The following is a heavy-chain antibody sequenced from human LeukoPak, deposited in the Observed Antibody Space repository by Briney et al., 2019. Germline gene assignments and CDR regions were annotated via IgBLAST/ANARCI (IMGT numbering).Heavy chain of an antibody. CDR3: ARVVVDVGTNWFDP. CDR1: GGSISSGGYY. Sequence: PSQTLSLTCTVSGGSISSGGYYWRWIRQHPGKGLEWIGYIYYSGSTYYNPSLKSRVTISVDTSKNQFSLKLSSVTAADTAVYYCARVVVDVGTNWFDPWGQGTLVTVSS. CDR2: IYYSGST. V-gene: IGHV4-31*03. J-gene: IGHJ5*02. D-gene: IGHD2-2*01.